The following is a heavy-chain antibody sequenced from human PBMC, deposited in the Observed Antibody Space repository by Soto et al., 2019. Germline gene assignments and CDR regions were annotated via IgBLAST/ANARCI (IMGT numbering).Heavy chain of an antibody. CDR3: ARDHSWNANYYGMDV. V-gene: IGHV3-30-3*01. CDR2: ISYDGSNK. CDR1: GFTFSSYA. J-gene: IGHJ6*02. D-gene: IGHD1-20*01. Sequence: QVQLVESGGGVVQPGRSLRLSCAASGFTFSSYAMHWVRQAPGKGLVWVAVISYDGSNKYYADSVKGRFTISRDNSKNTLYLQMNSLRAEDTAVYYCARDHSWNANYYGMDVWGQGTTVTVSS.